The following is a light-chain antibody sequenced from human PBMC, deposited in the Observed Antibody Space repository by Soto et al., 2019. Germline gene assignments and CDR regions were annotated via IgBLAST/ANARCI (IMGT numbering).Light chain of an antibody. Sequence: QSALTQPASVSGSPGQSITLSCTGTSSDDGSYRFVSWYQQHPGKAPTLMIYEGSERPSGVSDRFSGSKSGNTASLTISGLQAEDEADYFCCSYAGGSNVFGAGTKLTVL. CDR2: EGS. V-gene: IGLV2-23*03. CDR3: CSYAGGSNV. CDR1: SSDDGSYRF. J-gene: IGLJ1*01.